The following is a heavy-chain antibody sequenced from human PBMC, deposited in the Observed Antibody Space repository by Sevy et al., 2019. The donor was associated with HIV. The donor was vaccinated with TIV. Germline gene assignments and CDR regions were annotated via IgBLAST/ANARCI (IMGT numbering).Heavy chain of an antibody. J-gene: IGHJ4*02. CDR3: AKNRAHLETARVFDY. CDR1: GFTFSIYA. CDR2: MSGRGGAI. D-gene: IGHD2-21*02. Sequence: GKSLKISCATSGFTFSIYAMSWVRQAPGKGLEWVSSMSGRGGAIYDADSVKGRFTISRDNSRNTLYLHMNSLRVGDTAVYFCAKNRAHLETARVFDYWGQGTMVTVSS. V-gene: IGHV3-23*01.